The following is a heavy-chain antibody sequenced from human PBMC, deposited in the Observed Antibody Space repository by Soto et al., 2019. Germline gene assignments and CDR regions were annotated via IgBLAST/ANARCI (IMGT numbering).Heavy chain of an antibody. V-gene: IGHV4-31*03. D-gene: IGHD3-10*02. CDR2: IDNTGSA. CDR1: GASVSTGVYY. Sequence: TMSLTCTVSGASVSTGVYYWTWLGQHPGKGLEWIGYIDNTGSAYYNPSLTGRVDISVDTSKNQFSLNLQSLTAADTAFYYCAGAVSDFDVRRYRTSYFDQWGQGILVTVSS. CDR3: AGAVSDFDVRRYRTSYFDQ. J-gene: IGHJ4*02.